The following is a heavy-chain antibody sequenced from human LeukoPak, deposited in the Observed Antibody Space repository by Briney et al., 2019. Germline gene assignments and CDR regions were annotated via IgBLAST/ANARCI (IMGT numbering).Heavy chain of an antibody. Sequence: PGGSLRLSCAASGFTFSSYNMNWVRQAPGKGLEWVSSISSSSSYIYYADSVKGRFTISRDNAKNSLYLQMNSLRAEDTAVYYCARGDRAVIGAFDLWGQGTMVTVSS. J-gene: IGHJ3*01. V-gene: IGHV3-21*01. CDR3: ARGDRAVIGAFDL. CDR2: ISSSSSYI. D-gene: IGHD2-21*01. CDR1: GFTFSSYN.